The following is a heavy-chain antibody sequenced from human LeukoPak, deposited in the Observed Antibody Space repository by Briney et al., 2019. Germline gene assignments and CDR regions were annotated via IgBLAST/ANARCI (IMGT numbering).Heavy chain of an antibody. CDR2: INWNGGST. CDR3: ASSYSSRLGAYALDI. J-gene: IGHJ3*02. Sequence: GGSLRLSCAASGFTFDDYGMSWVRQAPGKGLEWVSGINWNGGSTGYADSVKGRFTISRDNPKNSLYLQMNSLRAEDTALYYCASSYSSRLGAYALDIWGQGTMLTVSS. V-gene: IGHV3-20*04. CDR1: GFTFDDYG. D-gene: IGHD6-13*01.